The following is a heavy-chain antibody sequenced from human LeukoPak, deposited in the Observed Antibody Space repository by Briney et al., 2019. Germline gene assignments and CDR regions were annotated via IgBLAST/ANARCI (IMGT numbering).Heavy chain of an antibody. V-gene: IGHV1-46*03. J-gene: IGHJ4*02. D-gene: IGHD3-22*01. CDR2: INPSGGST. CDR3: ARPFYDSSAHYVWYFDY. CDR1: GYTFTSYY. Sequence: ASVKVSCKACGYTFTSYYMHWVRQAPGQGLEWMGIINPSGGSTSYAQKFQGRVTMTRDTSTSTVYMELSSQRSEDTAVYYCARPFYDSSAHYVWYFDYWGQGTLVTVSS.